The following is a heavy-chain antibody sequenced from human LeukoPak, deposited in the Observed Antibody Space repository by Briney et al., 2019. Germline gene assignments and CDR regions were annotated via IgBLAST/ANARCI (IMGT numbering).Heavy chain of an antibody. V-gene: IGHV3-23*01. CDR2: ISTSGDST. CDR1: GFSFSSYA. J-gene: IGHJ4*02. CDR3: ARASGYSGYDPFDY. Sequence: GGSLRLSCTASGFSFSSYAMSWVRPAPGKGLEWVSAISTSGDSTYYADSVKGRFTISRDNSKNTLYLQMNTLRAEDTAVYYCARASGYSGYDPFDYWGQGTLVTVSS. D-gene: IGHD5-12*01.